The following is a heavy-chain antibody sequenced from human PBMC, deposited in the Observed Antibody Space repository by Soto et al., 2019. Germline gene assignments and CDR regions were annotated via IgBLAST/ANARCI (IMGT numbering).Heavy chain of an antibody. CDR2: MNPKSGNT. J-gene: IGHJ4*02. Sequence: ASVKVSCKTSGYTFTNYDINWVRQSTGQGLEWMGWMNPKSGNTGYAQKFQGRVSMTMSASITTAYMELSSLRSEDTAIYYCARVYGDPDYWGQGTLVTVSS. CDR1: GYTFTNYD. CDR3: ARVYGDPDY. D-gene: IGHD4-17*01. V-gene: IGHV1-8*01.